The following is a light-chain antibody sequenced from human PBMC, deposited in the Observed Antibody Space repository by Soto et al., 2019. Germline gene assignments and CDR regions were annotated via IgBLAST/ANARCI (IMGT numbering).Light chain of an antibody. V-gene: IGLV2-14*01. CDR3: ISYTTTGALV. J-gene: IGLJ2*01. CDR2: EVS. CDR1: TYDVGAYHY. Sequence: QSALTQPASVSGSPGQSITISCTGTTYDVGAYHYVSWYQQFPGKAPKLILYEVSNRPSGISNRFSGFRSGSTASLTVSGLQPEDDAHYYCISYTTTGALVFGGGTKLTVL.